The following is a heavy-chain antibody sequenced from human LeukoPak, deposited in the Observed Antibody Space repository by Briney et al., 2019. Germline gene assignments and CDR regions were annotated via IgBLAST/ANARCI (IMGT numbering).Heavy chain of an antibody. D-gene: IGHD6-13*01. CDR2: ISWNSGII. V-gene: IGHV3-9*01. Sequence: PGGSLRLSCAASGFTFDDYAMHWVRQAPGKGLEWVSGISWNSGIIGYADSVKGRFIISRDNAKNSLYLQMNSLRAEDTALHYCAKDAASDPINWFDPWGQGTLVTVSS. J-gene: IGHJ5*02. CDR1: GFTFDDYA. CDR3: AKDAASDPINWFDP.